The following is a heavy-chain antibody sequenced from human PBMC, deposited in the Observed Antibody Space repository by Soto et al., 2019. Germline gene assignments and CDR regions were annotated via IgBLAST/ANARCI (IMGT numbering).Heavy chain of an antibody. CDR1: GFTFSSYG. CDR3: AADSSGRNYYFDY. D-gene: IGHD3-22*01. CDR2: IWYDGSNK. J-gene: IGHJ4*02. V-gene: IGHV3-33*01. Sequence: GGSLRLSCAASGFTFSSYGMHWVRQAPGKGLEWVAVIWYDGSNKYYADSVKGRFTISRDNSKNTLYLQMNSLRAEDTAVYYCAADSSGRNYYFDYWGQGTLVTVSS.